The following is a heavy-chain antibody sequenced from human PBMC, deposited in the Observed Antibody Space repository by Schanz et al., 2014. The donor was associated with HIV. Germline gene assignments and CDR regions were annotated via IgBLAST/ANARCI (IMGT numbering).Heavy chain of an antibody. Sequence: ELQLAESGGRLEQPGGSLRLSCAASGFIFSDYSMNWVRQAPGKGLEWVAHMIWNNGIYYADSVKGRFTISRDNAKNTLFLQMNNLREDDTAVYYCTRDGGCSGSACYGYGMDVWGQGTTVTVS. D-gene: IGHD1-26*01. CDR2: MIWNNGI. V-gene: IGHV3-48*02. CDR3: TRDGGCSGSACYGYGMDV. CDR1: GFIFSDYS. J-gene: IGHJ6*02.